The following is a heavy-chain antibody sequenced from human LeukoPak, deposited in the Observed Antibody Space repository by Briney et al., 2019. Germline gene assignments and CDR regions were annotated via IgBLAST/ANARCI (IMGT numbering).Heavy chain of an antibody. J-gene: IGHJ1*01. V-gene: IGHV3-43D*03. CDR2: ISWDSGNT. D-gene: IGHD6-13*01. CDR3: AKGPGAAVGKRYIQH. CDR1: GFTFNDYA. Sequence: GGSLRLSCAASGFTFNDYAMHWVRQAPGKGLEWVSLISWDSGNTYYADSVKGRFTISRDNSKNSLSLQMNSLRAEDTALYYCAKGPGAAVGKRYIQHWGQGTLVPVSS.